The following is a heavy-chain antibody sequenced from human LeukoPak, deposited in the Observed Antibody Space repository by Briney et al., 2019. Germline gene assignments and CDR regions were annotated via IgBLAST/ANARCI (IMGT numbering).Heavy chain of an antibody. CDR1: GFTFSNYG. Sequence: SGGSLRLSCAASGFTFSNYGMHWVRQAPGKGLEWVAFIRYDGSNKYYADSVKGRFTISRDNSRNTLYLQMNSLRAEDTAVYYCAKDSKIVGATFRSYHFMDVWGKGTAVTVSS. D-gene: IGHD1-26*01. CDR2: IRYDGSNK. J-gene: IGHJ6*03. V-gene: IGHV3-30*02. CDR3: AKDSKIVGATFRSYHFMDV.